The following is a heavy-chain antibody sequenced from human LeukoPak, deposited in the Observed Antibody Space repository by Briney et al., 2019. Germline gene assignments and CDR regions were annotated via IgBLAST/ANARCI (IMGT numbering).Heavy chain of an antibody. J-gene: IGHJ3*02. CDR3: ARDVGWELRYPGCVGCNDAFDI. D-gene: IGHD1-26*01. Sequence: SVKVSCKASGGTFSSYAISWVRQAPGQGLEWMGRIIPILGIANYAQKFQGRVTITADKSTSTAYMELSSLRSEDTAVYYCARDVGWELRYPGCVGCNDAFDIWGQGTMVTVSS. CDR1: GGTFSSYA. V-gene: IGHV1-69*04. CDR2: IIPILGIA.